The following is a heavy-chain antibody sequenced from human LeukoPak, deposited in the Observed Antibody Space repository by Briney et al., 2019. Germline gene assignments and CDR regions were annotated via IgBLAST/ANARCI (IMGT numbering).Heavy chain of an antibody. J-gene: IGHJ4*02. V-gene: IGHV1-69*01. Sequence: ASVKVSCKASGGTFISYAISWVRQAPGQGLEGMGGIIPIFGTANYAQKFQGRVTITADESTSTAYMELSSLRSEDTAVYYCARDDSIAAAGLFWGQGTLVTVSS. CDR1: GGTFISYA. D-gene: IGHD6-13*01. CDR2: IIPIFGTA. CDR3: ARDDSIAAAGLF.